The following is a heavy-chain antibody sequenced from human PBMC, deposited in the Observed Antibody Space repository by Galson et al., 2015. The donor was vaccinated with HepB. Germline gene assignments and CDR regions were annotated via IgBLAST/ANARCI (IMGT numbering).Heavy chain of an antibody. CDR1: GFTFSTYW. CDR2: IKQDGSEK. V-gene: IGHV3-7*03. CDR3: ARDAGIVGATVYWGNDAFDI. J-gene: IGHJ3*02. D-gene: IGHD1-26*01. Sequence: SLRLSCAASGFTFSTYWMNWVRQAPGKGLEWVANIKQDGSEKYYVDSVKGRFTISRDNAKNSLYLQMNSLRAEDTAVYYCARDAGIVGATVYWGNDAFDIWGQGTMVTVSS.